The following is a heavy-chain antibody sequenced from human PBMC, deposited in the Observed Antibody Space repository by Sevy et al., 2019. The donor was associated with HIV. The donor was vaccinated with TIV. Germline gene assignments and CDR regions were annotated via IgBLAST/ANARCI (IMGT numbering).Heavy chain of an antibody. J-gene: IGHJ3*02. Sequence: ASVKVSCKASGGTFDTYSISWLRQAPGQGLEWMGGITPMFGTAYYAQNFQGRVTIVADKSTSTAYMELRSLRFEDSAVFYCARDRDITFGGGDAFDIWGQGTVVTVSS. D-gene: IGHD3-16*01. CDR3: ARDRDITFGGGDAFDI. CDR2: ITPMFGTA. V-gene: IGHV1-69*06. CDR1: GGTFDTYS.